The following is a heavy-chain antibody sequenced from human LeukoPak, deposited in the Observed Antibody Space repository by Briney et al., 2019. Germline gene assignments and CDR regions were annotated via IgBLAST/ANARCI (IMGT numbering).Heavy chain of an antibody. V-gene: IGHV4-59*08. Sequence: SETLSLTCAVYGGSFSGYYWSWIRQPPGKGLEWIGYIYYSGSTNYNPSLKSRVTISVDTSKNQFSLKLSSVTAADTAMYYCATPGSGAGDHNYWAQVTLVTVYS. CDR2: IYYSGST. D-gene: IGHD3-10*01. CDR1: GGSFSGYY. CDR3: ATPGSGAGDHNY. J-gene: IGHJ4*01.